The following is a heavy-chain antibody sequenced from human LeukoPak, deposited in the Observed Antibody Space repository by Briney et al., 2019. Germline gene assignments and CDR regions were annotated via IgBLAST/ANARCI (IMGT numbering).Heavy chain of an antibody. V-gene: IGHV4-4*07. CDR3: AIPYYDSSGYYYGDAFDI. D-gene: IGHD3-22*01. CDR2: IYTSGRT. CDR1: GGSISSYY. J-gene: IGHJ3*02. Sequence: SETLSLTCTVSGGSISSYYWSWIRQPAGTGLERIGRIYTSGRTNYNPSLKSRVTMSVDTSKNQFSLKLSSVTAADTAVYYCAIPYYDSSGYYYGDAFDIWGQGTMVTVSS.